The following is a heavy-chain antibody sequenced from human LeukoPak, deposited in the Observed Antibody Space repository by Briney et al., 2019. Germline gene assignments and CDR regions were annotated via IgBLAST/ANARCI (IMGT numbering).Heavy chain of an antibody. J-gene: IGHJ5*02. V-gene: IGHV1-2*02. CDR1: GYTFTGYY. CDR2: INPNSGGT. D-gene: IGHD2-2*02. CDR3: ARVVVPAAIVTGDWFDP. Sequence: ASVTVSCKASGYTFTGYYMHWVRQAPGQGREWMGWINPNSGGTNYAQKFQGRVTMTRDTSISTAYMELSRLRSDDTAVYYCARVVVPAAIVTGDWFDPWGQGTLVTVSS.